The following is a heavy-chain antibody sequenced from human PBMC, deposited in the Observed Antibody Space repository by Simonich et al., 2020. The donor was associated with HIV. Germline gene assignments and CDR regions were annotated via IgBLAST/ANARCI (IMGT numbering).Heavy chain of an antibody. J-gene: IGHJ4*02. D-gene: IGHD3-16*01. Sequence: QVQLVESGGGVVQPGRSLRLSCAASGFTFSSYAMHWVRQAPGKGLEWGAVISYDGSNKYYADSVKGRFTISRDNSKNTLYLQMNSLRAEDTAVYYCGSGGSISSVWADDYWGQGTLVTVSS. CDR2: ISYDGSNK. CDR1: GFTFSSYA. CDR3: GSGGSISSVWADDY. V-gene: IGHV3-30*07.